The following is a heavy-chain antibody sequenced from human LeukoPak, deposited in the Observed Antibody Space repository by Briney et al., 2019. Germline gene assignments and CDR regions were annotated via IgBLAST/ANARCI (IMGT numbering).Heavy chain of an antibody. V-gene: IGHV3-23*01. Sequence: GGSLRLSCAASGFTFSNFPMTWVRQAPGKGLEAFSSISGSGGDTYYKDSVKGRFTISRDNSKNMLCLQMNSLRAEDTAVSYCAREPGTDYRKYYFDYWGQGTLVTVSS. CDR1: GFTFSNFP. CDR3: AREPGTDYRKYYFDY. J-gene: IGHJ4*02. CDR2: ISGSGGDT. D-gene: IGHD3/OR15-3a*01.